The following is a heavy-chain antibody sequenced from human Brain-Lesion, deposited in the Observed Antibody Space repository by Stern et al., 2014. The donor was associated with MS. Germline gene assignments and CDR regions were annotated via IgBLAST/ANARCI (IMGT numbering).Heavy chain of an antibody. CDR2: ITSDSGTI. D-gene: IGHD3-3*01. V-gene: IGHV3-9*01. J-gene: IGHJ5*02. CDR3: ATLDFVRPAAGRGWFDP. CDR1: GFIFDDYA. Sequence: VQLVESGGGLVQPGRSLRLSCAASGFIFDDYAIHWVRQDPGKGLEWVSGITSDSGTIVYADSVKGRFTISRDNAKNSLYLQMNSLRVEDTAFYYCATLDFVRPAAGRGWFDPWGQGTLVTVSS.